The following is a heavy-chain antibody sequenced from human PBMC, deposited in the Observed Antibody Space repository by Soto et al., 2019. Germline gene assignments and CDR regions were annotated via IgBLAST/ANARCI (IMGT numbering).Heavy chain of an antibody. CDR3: ARDRKDYDILTGYHRDYFDY. CDR2: IYYSGST. Sequence: SETLSLTCTVSGCSISSYYWSWIRQPPGKGLEWFGYIYYSGSTNYNPSLKSRVTISVDTSKNQLSLKLSSVTAADTAVYYCARDRKDYDILTGYHRDYFDYWGQGTLVTVSS. CDR1: GCSISSYY. D-gene: IGHD3-9*01. J-gene: IGHJ4*02. V-gene: IGHV4-59*01.